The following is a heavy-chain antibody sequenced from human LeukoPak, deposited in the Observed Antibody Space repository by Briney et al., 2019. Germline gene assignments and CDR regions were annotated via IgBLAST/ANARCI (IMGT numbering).Heavy chain of an antibody. CDR3: ARRYCSGHNCYPGGFWFDP. CDR1: GGSFSGYY. D-gene: IGHD2-15*01. J-gene: IGHJ5*02. Sequence: ASETLSLTCAVYGGSFSGYYWSWIRQPPGKGLEWIGEINHSGSTSYNPSLKSRVTISLDTSKIQFSLKLSSVTAADTAVYYCARRYCSGHNCYPGGFWFDPWGQGTLVTVSS. CDR2: INHSGST. V-gene: IGHV4-34*01.